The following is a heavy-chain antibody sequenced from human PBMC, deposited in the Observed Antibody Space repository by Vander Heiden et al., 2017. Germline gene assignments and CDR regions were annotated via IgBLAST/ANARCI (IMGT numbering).Heavy chain of an antibody. V-gene: IGHV4-39*01. CDR3: ASTYYYDSSGYYYEFDY. D-gene: IGHD3-22*01. CDR1: GGPISSSSYY. CDR2: IYYSGST. J-gene: IGHJ4*02. Sequence: QLQLQESGPGLVKPSETLSLTCTVSGGPISSSSYYWGWIRQPPGKGLEWIGSIYYSGSTYYNPSLKSRVTISVDTSKNQFSLKLSSVTAADTAVYYCASTYYYDSSGYYYEFDYWGQGTLVTVSS.